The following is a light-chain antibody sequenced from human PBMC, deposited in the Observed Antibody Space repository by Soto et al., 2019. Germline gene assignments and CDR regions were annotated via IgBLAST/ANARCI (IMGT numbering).Light chain of an antibody. Sequence: TVLTQSPVTLSLSPGERATLSCRASQSVGGNVAWYQQKPGQAPKLLISGASSRAPGIPDRFSGSGSGADFTLSISRLEPEDFALYSCQHYAAAPITFGQGTRL. CDR1: QSVGGN. CDR3: QHYAAAPIT. CDR2: GAS. V-gene: IGKV3-20*01. J-gene: IGKJ5*01.